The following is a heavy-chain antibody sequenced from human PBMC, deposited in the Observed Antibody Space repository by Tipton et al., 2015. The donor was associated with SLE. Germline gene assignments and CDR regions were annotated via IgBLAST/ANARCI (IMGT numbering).Heavy chain of an antibody. CDR3: ARVDSYGYGNY. Sequence: SLRLSCAASGFTFSSYWISWVRQMPGKGLEWMGRIDPSDSYTNYSPSFQGHVTISADKSISTAYLQWSSLKASDTAMYYCARVDSYGYGNYWGQGTLVTVSS. V-gene: IGHV5-10-1*01. J-gene: IGHJ4*02. CDR2: IDPSDSYT. D-gene: IGHD5-18*01. CDR1: GFTFSSYW.